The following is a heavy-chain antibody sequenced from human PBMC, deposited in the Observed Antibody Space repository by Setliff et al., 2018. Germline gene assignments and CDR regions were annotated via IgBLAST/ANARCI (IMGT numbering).Heavy chain of an antibody. CDR2: IRSKTDGGPT. D-gene: IGHD3-10*01. CDR3: VKLVPQAISSDP. V-gene: IGHV3-15*01. Sequence: SCVVSGFTVNDNFMTWVRQSPGKGLEWVGRIRSKTDGGPTDYAAPVKGRFTISRDDSKNTLYLQMNSLKTEDTAIYYCVKLVPQAISSDPWGQGTLVTVSS. J-gene: IGHJ5*02. CDR1: GFTVNDNF.